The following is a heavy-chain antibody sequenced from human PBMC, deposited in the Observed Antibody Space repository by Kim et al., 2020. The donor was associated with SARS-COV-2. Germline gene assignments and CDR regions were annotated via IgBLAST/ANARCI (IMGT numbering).Heavy chain of an antibody. V-gene: IGHV6-1*01. CDR3: ARDHDFGMDV. Sequence: FNDLAVSLKSRITINADTSKNRFSLQVNSVTPEDTAVYYCARDHDFGMDVWGQGNTVTVSS. CDR2: FN. J-gene: IGHJ6*02.